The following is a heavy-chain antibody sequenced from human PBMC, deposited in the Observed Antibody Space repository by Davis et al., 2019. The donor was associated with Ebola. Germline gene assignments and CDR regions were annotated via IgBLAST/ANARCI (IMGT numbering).Heavy chain of an antibody. CDR3: ARGDCSGGSCYLDYYGMDV. Sequence: GESLKISCAASGFTFSSYSMNWVRQAPGKGLEWVSYISSSSSTIYYADSVKGRFTISRDNAKNSLYLQMNSLRDEDTAVYYCARGDCSGGSCYLDYYGMDVWGQGTTVTVSS. J-gene: IGHJ6*02. CDR2: ISSSSSTI. D-gene: IGHD2-15*01. CDR1: GFTFSSYS. V-gene: IGHV3-48*02.